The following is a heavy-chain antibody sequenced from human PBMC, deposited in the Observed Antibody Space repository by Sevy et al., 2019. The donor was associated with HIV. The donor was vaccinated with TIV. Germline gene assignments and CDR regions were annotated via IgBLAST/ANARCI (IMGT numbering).Heavy chain of an antibody. V-gene: IGHV4-61*01. CDR1: GGSVSSGSYY. CDR3: ARSLNHYDGSDYQMGFDY. CDR2: IYYSGST. D-gene: IGHD3-22*01. Sequence: SETLSLTCTVSGGSVSSGSYYWSWIRQPPGKGLEWIGYIYYSGSTNYNPSLKSRVTISVDTSRNQFSLKLSSVTAADTAVYYCARSLNHYDGSDYQMGFDYWGQGTLVTVSS. J-gene: IGHJ4*02.